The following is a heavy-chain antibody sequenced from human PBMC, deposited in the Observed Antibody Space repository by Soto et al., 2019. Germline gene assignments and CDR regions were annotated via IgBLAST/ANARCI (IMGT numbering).Heavy chain of an antibody. CDR2: ISGSGDSP. CDR3: AKEGPRGLYYFAY. D-gene: IGHD5-12*01. Sequence: GGSLRLSCAASGFTFSNYAMSWVRQAPGKGLEWVSIISGSGDSPYYADSVKGRFTISRDNSRNTLYLQMNSLRAGDSAKYYCAKEGPRGLYYFAYWGQGTLVTVSS. CDR1: GFTFSNYA. V-gene: IGHV3-23*01. J-gene: IGHJ4*02.